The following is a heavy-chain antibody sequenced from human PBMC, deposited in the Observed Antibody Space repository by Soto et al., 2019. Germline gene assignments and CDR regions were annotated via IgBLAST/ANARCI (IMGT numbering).Heavy chain of an antibody. CDR3: ARDLGYYDSSGYFDY. Sequence: QVQLVESGGGLVKPGGSLRLSCAASGFTFSDYSMSWIRQAPGKGLEWVSYISSSDNIIYYADSVKGRFTISRDNAKNSLYLQMNSLRAEDTAVYYCARDLGYYDSSGYFDYLGQGTLVTVSS. CDR1: GFTFSDYS. J-gene: IGHJ4*02. CDR2: ISSSDNII. D-gene: IGHD3-22*01. V-gene: IGHV3-11*01.